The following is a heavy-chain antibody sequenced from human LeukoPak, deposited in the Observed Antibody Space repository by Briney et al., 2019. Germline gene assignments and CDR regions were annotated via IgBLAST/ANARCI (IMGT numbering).Heavy chain of an antibody. V-gene: IGHV4-61*02. J-gene: IGHJ5*02. CDR2: IYTSGST. CDR1: GGSISSGSYY. Sequence: SETLSLTCTVSGGSISSGSYYWSWIRQPAGKGLEWIGRIYTSGSTNYNPSLKSRVTMSVDTSKNQFSLKLSSVTAADTAVYYCARDSGPGSDGALFDPWGQGTLVTVSS. D-gene: IGHD3-10*01. CDR3: ARDSGPGSDGALFDP.